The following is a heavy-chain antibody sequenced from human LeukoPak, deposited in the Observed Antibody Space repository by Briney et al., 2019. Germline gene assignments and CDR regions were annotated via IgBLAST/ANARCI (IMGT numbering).Heavy chain of an antibody. J-gene: IGHJ4*02. D-gene: IGHD3-9*01. CDR3: ATARGDILTDLQF. V-gene: IGHV1-69*06. CDR2: IIPIFDEP. CDR1: GGRFNSYA. Sequence: SVKVSCKTSGGRFNSYAITWVRQAPGQGLEWMGVIIPIFDEPHYAQKFQGRVTITADKSTSTAYIEVSSLGSDDTAVYYCATARGDILTDLQFWGPGTTVTVSS.